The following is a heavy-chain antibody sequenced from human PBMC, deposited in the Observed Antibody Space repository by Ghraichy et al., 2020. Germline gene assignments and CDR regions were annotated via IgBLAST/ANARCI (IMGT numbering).Heavy chain of an antibody. CDR1: GFTFSSYA. Sequence: GGSLRLSCAASGFTFSSYAMSWVRQAPGKGLEWVSAISGSGDSTYYADSVKGRFTISRDNSKNTLYLQMNSLRAEDTAVYYCASREVGRVGTLDYWGQGTLVTVSS. V-gene: IGHV3-23*01. CDR2: ISGSGDST. CDR3: ASREVGRVGTLDY. J-gene: IGHJ4*02. D-gene: IGHD1-26*01.